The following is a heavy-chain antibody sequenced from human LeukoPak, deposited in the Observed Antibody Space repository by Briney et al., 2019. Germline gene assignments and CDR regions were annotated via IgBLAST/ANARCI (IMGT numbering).Heavy chain of an antibody. J-gene: IGHJ4*02. CDR1: GGSISSYY. Sequence: PSETLSLTCTVSGGSISSYYWSWIRQPAGKGLEWTGRIYTSGSTNYNPSLKSRVTMSVDTSKNQFSLKLSSVTAADTAVYYCARDRLGRDGYNYFDYWGQGTLVTVSS. CDR3: ARDRLGRDGYNYFDY. CDR2: IYTSGST. V-gene: IGHV4-4*07. D-gene: IGHD5-24*01.